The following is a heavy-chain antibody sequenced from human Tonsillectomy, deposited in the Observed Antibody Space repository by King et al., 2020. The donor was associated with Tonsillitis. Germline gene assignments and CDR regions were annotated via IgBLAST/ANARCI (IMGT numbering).Heavy chain of an antibody. CDR3: ARGLPDY. CDR1: GFTFSLYG. Sequence: VQLVESGGGVVQPGRSLRLSCTASGFTFSLYGMHWVRQAPGKGLEWVAVITYDGSNEYYRDSVKGRFTISRDNSKNTLYLQMDSLRGEDTAIYYCARGLPDYWGQGTLVTVSS. V-gene: IGHV3-33*05. D-gene: IGHD5-12*01. CDR2: ITYDGSNE. J-gene: IGHJ4*02.